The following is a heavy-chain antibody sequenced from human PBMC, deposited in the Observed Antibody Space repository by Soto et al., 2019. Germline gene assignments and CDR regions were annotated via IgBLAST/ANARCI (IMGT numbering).Heavy chain of an antibody. V-gene: IGHV4-30-4*01. D-gene: IGHD3-10*01. Sequence: SETLSLTCTVSGGSISSGDYYWSWIRQPPGKGLEWIGYIYYSGSTYYNPSLKSRVTISVDTSKNQFSLKLSSVTAADTAVYYCAREVNQLWFGELLSINWFDPWGQGTLVTVSS. CDR3: AREVNQLWFGELLSINWFDP. CDR1: GGSISSGDYY. J-gene: IGHJ5*02. CDR2: IYYSGST.